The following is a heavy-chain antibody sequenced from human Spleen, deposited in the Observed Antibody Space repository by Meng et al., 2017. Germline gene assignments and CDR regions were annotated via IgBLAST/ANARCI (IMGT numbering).Heavy chain of an antibody. CDR1: GVSFSGSD. J-gene: IGHJ3*02. D-gene: IGHD5-12*01. CDR3: AKVFSWISALQGAFQI. CDR2: IETKPNSYAT. Sequence: GGSLRLSCAVSGVSFSGSDIHWVRQASGKGLEWVGRIETKPNSYATSYAASMRGRLTISRDDSKNTAYLQMTSLRTEDTAVYYCAKVFSWISALQGAFQIWGQGTMVTVSS. V-gene: IGHV3-73*01.